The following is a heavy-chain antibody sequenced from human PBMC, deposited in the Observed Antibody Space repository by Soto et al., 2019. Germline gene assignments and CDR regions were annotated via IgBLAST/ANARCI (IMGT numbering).Heavy chain of an antibody. CDR2: ISYDGSNK. CDR1: GFTFSSYA. V-gene: IGHV3-30-3*01. D-gene: IGHD3-10*01. CDR3: ARDPMVRGVITHY. J-gene: IGHJ4*02. Sequence: GGSLRLSCAASGFTFSSYAMHWVRQAPGKGLEWVAVISYDGSNKYYADSVKGRFTISRDNSKNTLYLQMNSLRAEDTAVYYCARDPMVRGVITHYWGQGTLVTVS.